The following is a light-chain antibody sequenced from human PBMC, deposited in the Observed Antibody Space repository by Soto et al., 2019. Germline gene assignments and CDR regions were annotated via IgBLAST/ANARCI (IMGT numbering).Light chain of an antibody. CDR1: SSDIGGYSY. J-gene: IGLJ1*01. Sequence: QSVLTQPHSVSGSPGQSVTISCTGTSSDIGGYSYVSWYQQHPGTAPQLIIYDVTERPSGVPDRFSGSKSGNTASLTISGLQAEDEADYYCCSYTGSYSYVFGIGTKVTVL. CDR2: DVT. CDR3: CSYTGSYSYV. V-gene: IGLV2-11*01.